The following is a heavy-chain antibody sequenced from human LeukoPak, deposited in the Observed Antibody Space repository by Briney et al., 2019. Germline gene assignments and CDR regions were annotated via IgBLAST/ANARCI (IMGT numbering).Heavy chain of an antibody. J-gene: IGHJ2*01. CDR3: ARVPTVVTGYFDL. Sequence: ASVKVSCKASGYTFTSYDINWVRQATGQGLEWMGWMNPNSGNTGYAQKFQGRVPITRNTSISTAYMELSSLRSEDTAVYYCARVPTVVTGYFDLWGRGTLVTVSS. CDR1: GYTFTSYD. V-gene: IGHV1-8*03. D-gene: IGHD4-23*01. CDR2: MNPNSGNT.